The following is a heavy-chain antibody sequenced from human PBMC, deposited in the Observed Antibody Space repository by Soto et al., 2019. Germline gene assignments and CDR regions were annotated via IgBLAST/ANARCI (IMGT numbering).Heavy chain of an antibody. CDR2: ISDSGGSVT. Sequence: EVQLVESGGGFVQSGGSLRLSCAASGFTFSGYAMHWVRQAPGKGLEWVSYISDSGGSVTHYADSVKGRFTISRDSAKNSLYLQMNSLRDEDTAVYYCAKDKGSSSRHALDYWGQGTLVTVSS. CDR1: GFTFSGYA. J-gene: IGHJ4*02. V-gene: IGHV3-48*02. D-gene: IGHD6-13*01. CDR3: AKDKGSSSRHALDY.